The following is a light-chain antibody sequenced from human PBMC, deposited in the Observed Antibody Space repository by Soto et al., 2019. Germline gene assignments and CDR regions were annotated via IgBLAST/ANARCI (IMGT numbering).Light chain of an antibody. J-gene: IGKJ3*01. Sequence: AIRMTQSPSSFSASTGDRVTITCRASQGISSYLAWYQQKPGKAPKLLIYAASTLQSGVPSRFSGSGSGTDFTITISCLQSEDFATYSCQQYYSYPRTFGPGTKVDIK. CDR2: AAS. V-gene: IGKV1-8*01. CDR3: QQYYSYPRT. CDR1: QGISSY.